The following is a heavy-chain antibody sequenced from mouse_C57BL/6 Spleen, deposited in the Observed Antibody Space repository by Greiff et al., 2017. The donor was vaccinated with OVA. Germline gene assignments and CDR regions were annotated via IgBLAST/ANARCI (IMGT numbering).Heavy chain of an antibody. J-gene: IGHJ2*01. Sequence: EVQVVESGGGLVKPGGSLKLSCAASGFTFSDYGMHWVRQAPEKGLEWVAYISSGSSTIYYADTVKGRFTISRDNAKNTLFLQMTSLRSEDTAMYYCARDHYDNYDYFDYWGQGTTLTVSS. CDR3: ARDHYDNYDYFDY. V-gene: IGHV5-17*01. CDR1: GFTFSDYG. CDR2: ISSGSSTI. D-gene: IGHD2-1*01.